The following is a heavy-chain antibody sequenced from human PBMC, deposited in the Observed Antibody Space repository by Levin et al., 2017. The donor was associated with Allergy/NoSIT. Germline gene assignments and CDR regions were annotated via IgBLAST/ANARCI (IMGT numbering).Heavy chain of an antibody. Sequence: GGSLRLSCAASGFTFSSFGMHWVRQAPGNGLEWVAVVSHDGTYDNYADSVRGRFTISRDNSKNTLYLQMDSLRSEDTAVYYCARVGSGSSHFSFVDYWGQGTLVTVSS. J-gene: IGHJ4*02. V-gene: IGHV3-30*04. CDR1: GFTFSSFG. D-gene: IGHD1-26*01. CDR3: ARVGSGSSHFSFVDY. CDR2: VSHDGTYD.